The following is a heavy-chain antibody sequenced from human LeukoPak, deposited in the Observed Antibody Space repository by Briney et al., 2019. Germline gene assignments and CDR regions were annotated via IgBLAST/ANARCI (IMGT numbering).Heavy chain of an antibody. CDR2: ISSSGGST. V-gene: IGHV3-23*01. J-gene: IGHJ4*02. CDR1: GFTFSSCC. CDR3: AKPGVCGYYCPCDY. D-gene: IGHD3-22*01. Sequence: GGSLRLSCAASGFTFSSCCMSWVRQAPGKGLEWVSAISSSGGSTYYADSVKGRFTISRDNSKNTVYLQMNSLRAEDTAVYYCAKPGVCGYYCPCDYWGQGTLVTVSS.